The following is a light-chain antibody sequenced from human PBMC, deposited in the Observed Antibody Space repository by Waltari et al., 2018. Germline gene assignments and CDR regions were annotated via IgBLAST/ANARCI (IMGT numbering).Light chain of an antibody. Sequence: DIQMTQSPSTLSASIGDRVTITCRASQSRSSWLAWYQQSPGKAPKLLVYDAPTLQSGVPSRFSGSGSGTEFTLTISSLQPEDFATYYCQHYTRYSITFGQGTRLEIK. J-gene: IGKJ5*01. CDR2: DAP. CDR3: QHYTRYSIT. V-gene: IGKV1-5*01. CDR1: QSRSSW.